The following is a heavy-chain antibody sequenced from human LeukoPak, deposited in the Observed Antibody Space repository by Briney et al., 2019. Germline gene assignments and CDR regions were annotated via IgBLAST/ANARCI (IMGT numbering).Heavy chain of an antibody. V-gene: IGHV4-59*01. D-gene: IGHD3-22*01. J-gene: IGHJ5*02. CDR3: ARADPYYYASSGYYSP. CDR2: IYYSGST. CDR1: GGSISSYY. Sequence: SETLSLTCTVSGGSISSYYWSWIRQPPGKGLEWIGYIYYSGSTNYNPSLKSRVTISVDTSKNQFSLKLSSVTAADTAVYYCARADPYYYASSGYYSPWGQGTLVTVSS.